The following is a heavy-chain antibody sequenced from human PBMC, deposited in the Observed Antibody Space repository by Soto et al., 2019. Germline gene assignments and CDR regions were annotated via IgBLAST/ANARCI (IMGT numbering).Heavy chain of an antibody. CDR2: INADNGNT. CDR1: GYTFTSYA. CDR3: ASTRRDGYNNYYYYYGMDV. Sequence: GASVKVSCKASGYTFTSYATHWVRQAPGQRPEWMGWINADNGNTKYSQKFQGRVTITRDTSASTGYMELSSLRSEDTAVYYCASTRRDGYNNYYYYYGMDVWGQGTTVTVSS. V-gene: IGHV1-3*01. D-gene: IGHD5-12*01. J-gene: IGHJ6*02.